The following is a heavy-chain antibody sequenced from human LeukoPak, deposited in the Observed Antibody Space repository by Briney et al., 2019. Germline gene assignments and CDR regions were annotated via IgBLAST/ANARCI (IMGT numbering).Heavy chain of an antibody. D-gene: IGHD5-12*01. J-gene: IGHJ4*02. CDR2: ISSSGSTI. Sequence: GGSLRVSCAASGFTFSSYEMNWVRQAPGKGLEWVSYISSSGSTIYYADSVRGRFTISRDNAKNSLYLQMNSLRAEDTAVYYCAREVSGYDFGYWGQGTLVTVSS. V-gene: IGHV3-48*03. CDR1: GFTFSSYE. CDR3: AREVSGYDFGY.